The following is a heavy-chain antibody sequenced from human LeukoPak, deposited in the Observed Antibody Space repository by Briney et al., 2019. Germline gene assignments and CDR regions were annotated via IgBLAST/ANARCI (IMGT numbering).Heavy chain of an antibody. V-gene: IGHV3-53*01. CDR3: NYDFWSGNDY. CDR2: IYSGGST. J-gene: IGHJ4*02. CDR1: EFTVSSNY. D-gene: IGHD3-3*01. Sequence: GGSLRLSCAASEFTVSSNYMSWVRQAPGKGLEWVSVIYSGGSTYYADSVKGRFTISRDNSKNTLYLQMNSLRAEDTAVYYCNYDFWSGNDYWGQGTLVTVSS.